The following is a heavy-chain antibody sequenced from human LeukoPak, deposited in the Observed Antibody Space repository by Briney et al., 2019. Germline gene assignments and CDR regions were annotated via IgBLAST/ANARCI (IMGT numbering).Heavy chain of an antibody. CDR3: ARDCSGGSCYWGI. D-gene: IGHD2-15*01. CDR1: GYTLTSYG. CDR2: ISAYNGNT. Sequence: EASVKVSCKASGYTLTSYGISWVRQAPGQGLEWMGWISAYNGNTNYAQKLQGRVTMTTDTSTSTAYMELRSLRSDDTAVYYCARDCSGGSCYWGIWGQGTMVTVSS. J-gene: IGHJ3*02. V-gene: IGHV1-18*01.